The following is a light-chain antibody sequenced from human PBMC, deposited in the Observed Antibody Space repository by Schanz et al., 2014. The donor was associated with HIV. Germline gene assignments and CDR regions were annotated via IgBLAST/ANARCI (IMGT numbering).Light chain of an antibody. CDR3: QQLNSYPLT. Sequence: DIQMTQSPSTLSVSVGDRVTITCRASQSINNWLAWYQQKSGRAPKLLIYAASTLQSGVPSRFSGSGSGTDFTLTISSLQPEDFATYYCQQLNSYPLTFGGGTKVEIK. CDR2: AAS. CDR1: QSINNW. V-gene: IGKV1-5*01. J-gene: IGKJ4*01.